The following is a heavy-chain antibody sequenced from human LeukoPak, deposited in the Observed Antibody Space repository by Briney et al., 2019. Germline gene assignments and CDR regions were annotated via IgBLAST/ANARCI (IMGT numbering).Heavy chain of an antibody. D-gene: IGHD4-17*01. CDR2: IYYSGST. CDR3: ARSSSTVTTWTFDY. CDR1: GGSISSSSYY. J-gene: IGHJ4*02. Sequence: SETQSLTCTVSGGSISSSSYYWGWIRQPPGKGLEWIGSIYYSGSTYYNPSLKSRVTISVDTSKNQFSLKLSSVTAADTAVYYCARSSSTVTTWTFDYWGQGTLVTVSS. V-gene: IGHV4-39*01.